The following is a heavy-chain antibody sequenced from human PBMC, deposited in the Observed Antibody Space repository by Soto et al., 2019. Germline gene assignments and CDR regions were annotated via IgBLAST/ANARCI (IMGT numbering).Heavy chain of an antibody. CDR1: GGSISSYY. J-gene: IGHJ5*02. CDR3: ARYDFWSTREWFDP. V-gene: IGHV4-59*01. D-gene: IGHD3-3*01. Sequence: SETLSLTCTVSGGSISSYYWSWIRQPPGKGLEWIGYIYYSGSTNYNPSLKSRVTISVDTSKNQFSLKLSSVTAADTAVYYCARYDFWSTREWFDPWGQGTLVTVSS. CDR2: IYYSGST.